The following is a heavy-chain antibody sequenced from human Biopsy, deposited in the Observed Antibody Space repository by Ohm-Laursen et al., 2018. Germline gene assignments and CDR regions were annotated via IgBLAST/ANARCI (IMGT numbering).Heavy chain of an antibody. J-gene: IGHJ4*02. Sequence: SSVKVSCKTSGYTFTSYGITWVRQAPGQGLEWMGWINPNNGNTSYAQMLQGRVTMTRDTSTSTAYMELRSLRSDDTAVCYCARGVTIVAELITRIGYWGQGTLVTVSS. CDR2: INPNNGNT. D-gene: IGHD3-3*01. CDR1: GYTFTSYG. V-gene: IGHV1-18*01. CDR3: ARGVTIVAELITRIGY.